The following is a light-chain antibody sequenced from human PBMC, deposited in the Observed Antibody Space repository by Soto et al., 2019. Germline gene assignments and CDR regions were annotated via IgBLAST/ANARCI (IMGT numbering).Light chain of an antibody. CDR3: QQYNSYSPLT. CDR1: QSISSW. J-gene: IGKJ4*01. Sequence: DIQITQSPSTLSASVGDRVTITCRASQSISSWLAWYQQKPGKAPKLLIYDASSLESGVPSRFSGSGSGTEFTLTISSLQPDDFATYYCQQYNSYSPLTFGGGTKVDI. CDR2: DAS. V-gene: IGKV1-5*01.